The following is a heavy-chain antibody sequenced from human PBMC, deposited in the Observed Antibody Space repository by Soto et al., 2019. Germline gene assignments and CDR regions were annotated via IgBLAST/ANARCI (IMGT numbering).Heavy chain of an antibody. D-gene: IGHD4-17*01. V-gene: IGHV3-30-3*01. CDR3: ARELYGDWAFDY. CDR2: ISYDGSNK. CDR1: GFTFSSYA. J-gene: IGHJ4*02. Sequence: GGSLRLSCAASGFTFSSYAMHWVRQAPGKGLEWVAVISYDGSNKYYADSVKGRFTISRDNSKNTLYLQMNSLRAEDTAVYHCARELYGDWAFDYWGQGTLVTVSS.